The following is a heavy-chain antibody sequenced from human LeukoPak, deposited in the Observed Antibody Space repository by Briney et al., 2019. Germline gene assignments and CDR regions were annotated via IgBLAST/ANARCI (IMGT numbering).Heavy chain of an antibody. Sequence: GGSLRLSCAASGFTFSSYSMNWVRQAPGKGLEWVSYISSSSSTIYYADSVKGRFTISRDNAKNSLYLQMNSLRAEDTAVYYYARDRMTTVVTLVSDYWGQGTLVTVSS. V-gene: IGHV3-48*01. CDR3: ARDRMTTVVTLVSDY. CDR1: GFTFSSYS. CDR2: ISSSSSTI. D-gene: IGHD4-23*01. J-gene: IGHJ4*02.